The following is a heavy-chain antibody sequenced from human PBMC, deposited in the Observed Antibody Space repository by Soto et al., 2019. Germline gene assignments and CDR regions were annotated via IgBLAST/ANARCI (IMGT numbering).Heavy chain of an antibody. Sequence: QVQLVQSAAEVTKPGASVKVSCKASGYSFKSYTIHWVRQAPGQRLEWMGWINVGTDDTKYSHSFQGRVAITADTSTNTAHMELTSLKSEDTAVYYCARHPSTATYHPWYDAWGHGTPVAVSS. CDR1: GYSFKSYT. V-gene: IGHV1-3*01. CDR2: INVGTDDT. CDR3: ARHPSTATYHPWYDA. J-gene: IGHJ5*01. D-gene: IGHD1-26*01.